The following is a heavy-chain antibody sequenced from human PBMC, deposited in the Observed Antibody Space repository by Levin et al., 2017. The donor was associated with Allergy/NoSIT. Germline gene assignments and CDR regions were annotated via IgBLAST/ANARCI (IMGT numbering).Heavy chain of an antibody. CDR2: ISSGTSYI. D-gene: IGHD3-3*01. CDR3: ARLGDPMDV. CDR1: GFTFSSYS. Sequence: PGGSLRLSCAASGFTFSSYSMSWVRQAPGKGLEWVSSISSGTSYIYYADSVKGRFTISRDNAKNSLYLQMNSLRAEDTAVYYCARLGDPMDVWGQGTTVSVSS. J-gene: IGHJ6*02. V-gene: IGHV3-21*01.